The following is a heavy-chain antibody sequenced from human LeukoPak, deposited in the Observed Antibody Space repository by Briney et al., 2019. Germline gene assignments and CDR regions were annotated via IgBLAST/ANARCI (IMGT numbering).Heavy chain of an antibody. CDR1: GFTVSSNY. CDR2: IYSGGNT. V-gene: IGHV3-53*01. J-gene: IGHJ4*02. CDR3: TRVGASNTLDY. D-gene: IGHD4-11*01. Sequence: GGPLRLSCAASGFTVSSNYMSWVRQSPGEGLEWVSVIYSGGNTYYADSVKGRFTISRDNSKNTLYLQMNSLRAEDTAVYYCTRVGASNTLDYWGQGTLVTVSS.